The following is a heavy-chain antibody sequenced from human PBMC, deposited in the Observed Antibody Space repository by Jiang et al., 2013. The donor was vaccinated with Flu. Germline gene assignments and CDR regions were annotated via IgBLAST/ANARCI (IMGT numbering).Heavy chain of an antibody. CDR1: GGSISSSSYY. Sequence: KPSETLSLTCTVSGGSISSSSYYWGWIRQPPGKGLEWIGSIYYSGSTYYNPSLKSRVTISVDTSKNQFSLKLSSVTAADTAVYYCARHGSASPMVRGVNGFDYWGQGTLVTVSS. D-gene: IGHD3-10*01. CDR3: ARHGSASPMVRGVNGFDY. J-gene: IGHJ4*02. CDR2: IYYSGST. V-gene: IGHV4-39*07.